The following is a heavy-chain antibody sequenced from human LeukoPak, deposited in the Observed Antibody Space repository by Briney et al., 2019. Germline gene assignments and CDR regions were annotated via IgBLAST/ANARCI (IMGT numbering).Heavy chain of an antibody. J-gene: IGHJ4*02. CDR3: ATVKWGFGEFQFDY. V-gene: IGHV1-24*01. Sequence: GASVKVSCKVSGYTLTELSMHWVRQAPGKGLEWMGGFDPEDGETIYAQKFQGRVTMTEDTSTDTAYMELSSLRSEDTAVYYCATVKWGFGEFQFDYWGQGTLVTVSS. D-gene: IGHD3-10*01. CDR1: GYTLTELS. CDR2: FDPEDGET.